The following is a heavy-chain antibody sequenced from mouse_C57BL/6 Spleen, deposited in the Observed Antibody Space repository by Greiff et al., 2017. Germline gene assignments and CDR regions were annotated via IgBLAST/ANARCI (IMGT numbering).Heavy chain of an antibody. CDR1: GYAFTNYL. CDR2: INPGSGGT. Sequence: QVQLQQSGAELVRPGTSVKVSCKASGYAFTNYLIEWVKQRPGQGLEWIGVINPGSGGTNYNEKFKGKATLTADKSSSTAYMQLSSLTSEDSAVYFCARPSYYRNPFDYWGQGTTLTVSS. J-gene: IGHJ2*01. V-gene: IGHV1-54*01. CDR3: ARPSYYRNPFDY. D-gene: IGHD2-5*01.